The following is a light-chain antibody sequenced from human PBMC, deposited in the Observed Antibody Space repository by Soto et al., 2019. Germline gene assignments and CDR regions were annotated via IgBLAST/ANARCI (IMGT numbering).Light chain of an antibody. V-gene: IGKV3-20*01. CDR2: GTS. CDR1: EHVSAGY. Sequence: EIVLTQSPGTLSLSPGERVTLSCRASEHVSAGYLAWYQQPPGQAPRLLQYGTSNRASGVPDSVSGSGSWEDFPLTSSRLEPEDVEDYYCQQYARSPTFGQGTKVEIK. CDR3: QQYARSPT. J-gene: IGKJ1*01.